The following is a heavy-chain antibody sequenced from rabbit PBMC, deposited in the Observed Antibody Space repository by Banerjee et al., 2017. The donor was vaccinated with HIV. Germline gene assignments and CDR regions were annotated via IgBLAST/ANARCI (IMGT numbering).Heavy chain of an antibody. CDR1: GFDLSSGYY. CDR3: ARDLAGVIGWNFGL. CDR2: IYTGSSGGT. V-gene: IGHV1S40*01. D-gene: IGHD4-1*01. J-gene: IGHJ4*01. Sequence: QSLEESGGDLVKPGASLTLTCTASGFDLSSGYYMCWVRQAPGKGLEWIGCIYTGSSGGTWYASWAKGRFTISKTSSTTVTLQMTSLTAADTATYFCARDLAGVIGWNFGLWGPGTLVTVS.